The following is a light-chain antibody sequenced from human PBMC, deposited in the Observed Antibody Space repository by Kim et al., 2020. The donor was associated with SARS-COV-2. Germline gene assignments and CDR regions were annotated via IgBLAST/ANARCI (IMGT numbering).Light chain of an antibody. Sequence: DIQMTQSPSSLSASVGDRVTITCRASQDISHYLAWFQEQPGKAPKSLIYTASSLHSGVPSRFSGSRFGTDFTLTISSLHPEDFATYYCHQYYSYPWTFGQGTKLEI. CDR1: QDISHY. CDR3: HQYYSYPWT. J-gene: IGKJ2*01. V-gene: IGKV1-16*01. CDR2: TAS.